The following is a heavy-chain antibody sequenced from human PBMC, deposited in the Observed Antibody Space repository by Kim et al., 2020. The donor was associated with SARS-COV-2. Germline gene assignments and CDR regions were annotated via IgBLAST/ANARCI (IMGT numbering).Heavy chain of an antibody. J-gene: IGHJ4*02. CDR3: ARGQRLGSTLDY. D-gene: IGHD3-16*01. V-gene: IGHV4-39*01. Sequence: YNPSLTSRVTISVDTSKNQFSLKVNSVTAADTAVYSCARGQRLGSTLDYWGQGTLVTVSS.